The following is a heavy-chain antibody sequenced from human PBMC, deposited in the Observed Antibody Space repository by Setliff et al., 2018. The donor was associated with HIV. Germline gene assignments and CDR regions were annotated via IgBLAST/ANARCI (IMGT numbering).Heavy chain of an antibody. J-gene: IGHJ3*02. CDR3: TRQSPVAGSGAFDI. CDR2: IYTSGNTNYNPST. V-gene: IGHV4-61*02. Sequence: ASETLSLTCTVSGDSISSGGYYWSWIRQPAGQGLEWIGRIYTSGNTNYNPSTNYNPSLKSRITISLETSRNQFPLRVTSVTATDTAVYYCTRQSPVAGSGAFDIWGQGTMVTVSS. D-gene: IGHD6-19*01. CDR1: GDSISSGGYY.